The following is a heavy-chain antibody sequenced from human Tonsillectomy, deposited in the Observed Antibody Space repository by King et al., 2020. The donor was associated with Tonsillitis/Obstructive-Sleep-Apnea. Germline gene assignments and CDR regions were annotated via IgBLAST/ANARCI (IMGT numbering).Heavy chain of an antibody. CDR3: AKDLDGYYYDSSGYFDAFDI. CDR2: ISSSSSYI. D-gene: IGHD3-22*01. CDR1: GFTFSSYS. Sequence: VQLVESGGGLVKPGGSLRLSCAASGFTFSSYSMNWVRQAPGKGLEWVSSISSSSSYIYYADSVKGRFTISRDNAKNSLYLQMNSLRAEDTAVYYCAKDLDGYYYDSSGYFDAFDIWGQGTMVTVSS. V-gene: IGHV3-21*01. J-gene: IGHJ3*02.